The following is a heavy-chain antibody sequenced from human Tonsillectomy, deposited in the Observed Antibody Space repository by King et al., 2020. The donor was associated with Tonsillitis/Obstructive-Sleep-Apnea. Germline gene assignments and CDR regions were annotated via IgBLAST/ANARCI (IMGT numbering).Heavy chain of an antibody. Sequence: QLVQSGAEVKKPGESLKISCKGSGYSFTSYWIGWVRQMPGKGLEWMGIIYPGDSDTRYSPSFQGQVTISADKSISTAYLQWSSLKASDTAMYYCARHFSGGIAREDYYSYMDVWGKGTTVTVSS. CDR2: IYPGDSDT. CDR3: ARHFSGGIAREDYYSYMDV. J-gene: IGHJ6*03. CDR1: GYSFTSYW. V-gene: IGHV5-51*01. D-gene: IGHD6-25*01.